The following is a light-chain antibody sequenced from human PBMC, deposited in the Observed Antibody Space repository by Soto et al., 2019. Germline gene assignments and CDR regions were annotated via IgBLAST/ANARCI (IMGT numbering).Light chain of an antibody. CDR1: QSISSSY. CDR2: GAS. CDR3: QQYGSSSYT. V-gene: IGKV3-20*01. Sequence: EIVLTQSPGTLSLSPGQRATLSCRASQSISSSYLAWYQQTPGQAPRLLIYGASSRATSIPDRFSGSGSGTDFTLTISRLEPEDFAVYYCQQYGSSSYTFGQGTKVDIK. J-gene: IGKJ2*01.